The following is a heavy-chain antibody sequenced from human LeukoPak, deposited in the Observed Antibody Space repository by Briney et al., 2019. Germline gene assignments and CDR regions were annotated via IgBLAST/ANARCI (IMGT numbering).Heavy chain of an antibody. D-gene: IGHD1-26*01. V-gene: IGHV3-30*04. J-gene: IGHJ4*02. CDR2: ISSDGSNK. CDR3: ARDDIIVGATTLDY. CDR1: GFIFSTDA. Sequence: PGGSLRLSCEASGFIFSTDAMHWVRQAPGKGLEWLAVISSDGSNKYHVDSVKGRFTISRDNSKNTLYLEMDSVRLGDTAVYYCARDDIIVGATTLDYLGQGTLVTVSS.